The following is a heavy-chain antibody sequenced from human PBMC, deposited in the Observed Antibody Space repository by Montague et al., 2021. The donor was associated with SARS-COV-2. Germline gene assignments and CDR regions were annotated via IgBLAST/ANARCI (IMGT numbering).Heavy chain of an antibody. V-gene: IGHV4-31*03. Sequence: TLSLTRTVSGGSISSGGYYWSWIRQHPGKGLEWIGYIYYSGSTYYXPSLKSRVTISVDTSKNQFSLKLSSVTAADTAVYYCAREKRHYCSSTSCYVNYYYYYGMDVWGHGTTVTVSS. D-gene: IGHD2-2*01. CDR2: IYYSGST. J-gene: IGHJ6*02. CDR1: GGSISSGGYY. CDR3: AREKRHYCSSTSCYVNYYYYYGMDV.